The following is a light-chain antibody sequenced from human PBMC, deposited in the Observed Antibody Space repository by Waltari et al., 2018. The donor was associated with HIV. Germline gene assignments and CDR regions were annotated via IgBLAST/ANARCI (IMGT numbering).Light chain of an antibody. V-gene: IGLV2-11*01. CDR2: DVT. J-gene: IGLJ2*01. CDR3: CAYADSYTLLVV. Sequence: QSALTQPRSLSGPPGQPVTISCTRTVSDFSWFRIIPGQAPKLIIDDVTQRPSGVPDRFSGSQSGNTASLTISGLQPEDEADYYCCAYADSYTLLVVFGGGTKLTVL. CDR1: VSDF.